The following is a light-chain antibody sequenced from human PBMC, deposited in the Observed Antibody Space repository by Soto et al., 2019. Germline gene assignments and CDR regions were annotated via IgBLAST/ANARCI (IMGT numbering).Light chain of an antibody. V-gene: IGKV3-15*01. J-gene: IGKJ1*01. CDR1: KGVSSS. Sequence: EIVMTQSPATLSVSPGERATLSFRASKGVSSSLAWYQQKPGQAPRLLIYGASTRATGVPARFSGSGSETEFTLTISSLQSEDSAVYYCQQYNNWWTFGQGTKVEI. CDR2: GAS. CDR3: QQYNNWWT.